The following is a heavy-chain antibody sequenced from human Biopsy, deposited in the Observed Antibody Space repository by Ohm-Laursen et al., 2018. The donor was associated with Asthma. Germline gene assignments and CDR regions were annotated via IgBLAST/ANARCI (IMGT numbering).Heavy chain of an antibody. CDR3: ARSPYYYGLLGPTRGFGVYAV. Sequence: SETLSLTCAVYGGSFSNYHWTWIRQPPGKGLEWVGEINHRGSTNYNPSLKSLATLSVDTSKNQFSVKLRSVTAADTAVYYAARSPYYYGLLGPTRGFGVYAVWGHGTLVTVSS. CDR2: INHRGST. D-gene: IGHD3-10*01. V-gene: IGHV4-34*01. CDR1: GGSFSNYH. J-gene: IGHJ3*01.